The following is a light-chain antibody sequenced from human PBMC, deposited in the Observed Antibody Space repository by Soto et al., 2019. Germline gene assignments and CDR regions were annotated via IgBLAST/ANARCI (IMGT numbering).Light chain of an antibody. CDR2: GAS. CDR3: QQYGSSPWT. J-gene: IGKJ1*01. CDR1: QGVASNY. Sequence: IALTLSPGTLSSLPGKTTTLSCRTSQGVASNYLAWYQQKPGQAPRPLIYGASSRATGAPDRFSGSGSGTDFTLTISRLEPEDSAVYYCQQYGSSPWTFGQGTNVDIK. V-gene: IGKV3-20*01.